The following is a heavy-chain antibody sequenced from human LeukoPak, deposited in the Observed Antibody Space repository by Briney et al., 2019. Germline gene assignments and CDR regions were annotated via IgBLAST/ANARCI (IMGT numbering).Heavy chain of an antibody. D-gene: IGHD5-18*01. CDR3: ARDQPYPGYGYFDY. V-gene: IGHV3-21*01. J-gene: IGHJ4*02. Sequence: GRSLRLSCAASGFTFSSYSMNWVRQAPGKGLEWVSSISSSSSYKYYTDSVKGRFTISRDNAKNSLYLQMNSLRAEDTAVYYCARDQPYPGYGYFDYWGQGTLVTVSS. CDR2: ISSSSSYK. CDR1: GFTFSSYS.